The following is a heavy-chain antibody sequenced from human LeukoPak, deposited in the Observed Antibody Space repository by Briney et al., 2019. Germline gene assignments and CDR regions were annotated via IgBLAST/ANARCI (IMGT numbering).Heavy chain of an antibody. Sequence: PSETLSLTCTVSGSMYNYYWSWIRQPPGKVLEWIGYIYYSGSTNYNPSLKSRVTISVDTSKNQFSLKLSSVTAADTAVYYCARGSDSSGYYHLDYWGQGTLVTVSS. CDR2: IYYSGST. J-gene: IGHJ4*02. V-gene: IGHV4-59*08. D-gene: IGHD3-22*01. CDR3: ARGSDSSGYYHLDY. CDR1: GSMYNYY.